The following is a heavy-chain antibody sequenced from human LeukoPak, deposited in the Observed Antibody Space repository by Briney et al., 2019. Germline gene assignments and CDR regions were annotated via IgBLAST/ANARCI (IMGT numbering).Heavy chain of an antibody. Sequence: GRSLRLSCAASGFTFSSYAMHWVRQAPGKGLEWVAVISYDGSNKYYADSVKGRFTISRDNSKNTLYLQMNSLRAEDTAVYYCAKVPFGVVHMGENYFDYWGQGTLVTVSS. CDR1: GFTFSSYA. CDR3: AKVPFGVVHMGENYFDY. J-gene: IGHJ4*02. CDR2: ISYDGSNK. D-gene: IGHD3-3*01. V-gene: IGHV3-30-3*01.